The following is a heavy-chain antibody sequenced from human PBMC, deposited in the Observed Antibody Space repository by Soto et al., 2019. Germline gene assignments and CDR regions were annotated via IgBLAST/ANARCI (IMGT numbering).Heavy chain of an antibody. V-gene: IGHV3-23*01. J-gene: IGHJ4*02. CDR1: GFTFGSYA. D-gene: IGHD3-22*01. CDR2: ISGTGGST. CDR3: AKAQSLYSYESSGYYYFDY. Sequence: GGSLRLSCAASGFTFGSYAMSWVRQAPGKGLEWVSGISGTGGSTYYADSVKGRFTISRDNSENTLYVQMNSLRAEDTAVYYCAKAQSLYSYESSGYYYFDYWGQGTLVTVSS.